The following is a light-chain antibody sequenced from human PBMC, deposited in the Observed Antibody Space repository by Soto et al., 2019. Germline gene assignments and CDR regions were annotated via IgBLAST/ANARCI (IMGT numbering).Light chain of an antibody. V-gene: IGKV1-8*01. Sequence: IRMTQSPSSLSASTGDRVTITCRASQGISSYLAWYQQKPGKAPKLLIYAASTLQSGVPSRFSGSGSGTDFTLTISCLQSEDFATYYCQQYYSYPLTFGQGTKVDIK. J-gene: IGKJ1*01. CDR1: QGISSY. CDR2: AAS. CDR3: QQYYSYPLT.